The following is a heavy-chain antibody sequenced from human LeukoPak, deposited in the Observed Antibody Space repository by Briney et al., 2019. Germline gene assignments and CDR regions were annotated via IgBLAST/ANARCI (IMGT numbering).Heavy chain of an antibody. J-gene: IGHJ4*02. CDR2: IYSGGST. CDR1: GFTVSSNY. Sequence: GGSLRLSCAASGFTVSSNYMSWVRQAPGKGLEWVSVIYSGGSTYYADSVKGRFTISRDNSKNTLYLQMNSLRAEDTAVYYCARGRGLTYYYDSSGYYYNYWGQGTLVTVSS. CDR3: ARGRGLTYYYDSSGYYYNY. D-gene: IGHD3-22*01. V-gene: IGHV3-66*01.